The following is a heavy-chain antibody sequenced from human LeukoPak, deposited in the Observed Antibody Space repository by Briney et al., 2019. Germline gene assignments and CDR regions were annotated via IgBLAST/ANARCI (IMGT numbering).Heavy chain of an antibody. J-gene: IGHJ4*02. CDR1: AFTFSSHW. CDR3: AGPGYTYGYAY. CDR2: IKEDGDEK. D-gene: IGHD5-18*01. Sequence: GGSLRLSCAASAFTFSSHWISWVRQAPGKGLEWVANIKEDGDEKYYVDSVKGRFTISRDNAKRSLYLQMNSLRAEDTAIYYCAGPGYTYGYAYWGQGTLVTVSS. V-gene: IGHV3-7*01.